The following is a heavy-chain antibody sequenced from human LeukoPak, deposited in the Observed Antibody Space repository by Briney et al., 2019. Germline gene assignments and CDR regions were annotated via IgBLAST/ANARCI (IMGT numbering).Heavy chain of an antibody. D-gene: IGHD6-13*01. CDR2: IKSKTDGGTT. J-gene: IGHJ4*02. V-gene: IGHV3-15*07. CDR1: GFTFSNAW. CDR3: TTESSSWYFSPPSGFDY. Sequence: GGSLRLSCAASGFTFSNAWMNWVRQAPGKGLEWVGRIKSKTDGGTTDYAAPVKGRFTISRDDSKNTLYLQMNSLKTEDTAVYYCTTESSSWYFSPPSGFDYWGQGTLVTVSS.